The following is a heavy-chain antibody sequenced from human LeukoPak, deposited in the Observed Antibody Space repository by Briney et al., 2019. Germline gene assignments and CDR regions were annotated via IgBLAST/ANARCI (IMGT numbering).Heavy chain of an antibody. CDR1: GGSTSSSSYY. Sequence: PSETLSLTCTVSGGSTSSSSYYWRWIRQPPGKGLEWIGSIYYSGSTYYNPSLKSRVTISVDTSKNQFSLKLSSVTAAVTAVYYCAVDRPQAYYYYMDVWGKGTTVTVSS. CDR3: AVDRPQAYYYYMDV. D-gene: IGHD3-9*01. J-gene: IGHJ6*03. CDR2: IYYSGST. V-gene: IGHV4-39*01.